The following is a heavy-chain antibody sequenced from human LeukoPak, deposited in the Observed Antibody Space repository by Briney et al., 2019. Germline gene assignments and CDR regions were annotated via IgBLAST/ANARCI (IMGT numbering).Heavy chain of an antibody. D-gene: IGHD6-6*01. CDR3: ARHRSCSSSSYFDY. CDR2: IYYTGST. CDR1: RGSISNYY. J-gene: IGHJ4*02. V-gene: IGHV4-59*08. Sequence: SETLSLTCSVSRGSISNYYWSWIRQPPGRGLEWIGYIYYTGSTNSSPSLKSRVTMSLDTSNNQFSLRLSSVTAADTAVYYCARHRSCSSSSYFDYWGQGSLVTVSS.